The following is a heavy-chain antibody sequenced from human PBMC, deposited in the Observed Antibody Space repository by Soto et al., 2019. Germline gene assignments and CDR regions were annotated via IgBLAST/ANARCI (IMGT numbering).Heavy chain of an antibody. CDR1: GFTFSNFG. CDR2: IWHDGKNK. J-gene: IGHJ4*02. Sequence: QVQVVESGGGVVQPGTSLRLSCAASGFTFSNFGMHWVRQAPGKGLEWVAVIWHDGKNKYYADSAKGRFTISRDNSKNTLYLRKTRLRAEDTAVYYCARDPGQDEAMDYWGQGTLVAVSS. CDR3: ARDPGQDEAMDY. V-gene: IGHV3-33*01.